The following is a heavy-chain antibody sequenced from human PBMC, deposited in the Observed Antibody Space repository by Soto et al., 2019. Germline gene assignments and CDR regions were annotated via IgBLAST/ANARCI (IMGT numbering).Heavy chain of an antibody. J-gene: IGHJ4*02. V-gene: IGHV4-59*08. Sequence: QVQLQESGPGLVKPSETLSLTCTVSGGSISSYYWSWIRQPPGKGLEWIGYIYYSGSTNYNPSLKSRVTISVDTSKNQFSLKLSSVTAADTAVYYCARHSQYYWEYYCDYWGQGTLVTVSS. CDR2: IYYSGST. CDR3: ARHSQYYWEYYCDY. D-gene: IGHD1-1*01. CDR1: GGSISSYY.